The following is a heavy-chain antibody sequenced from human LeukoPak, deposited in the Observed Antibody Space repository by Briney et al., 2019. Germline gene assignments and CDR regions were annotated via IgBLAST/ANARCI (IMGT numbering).Heavy chain of an antibody. CDR1: GLTFEDYG. D-gene: IGHD2-15*01. J-gene: IGHJ4*02. CDR2: INWNGGRT. V-gene: IGHV3-20*04. Sequence: GGSLRLSCAASGLTFEDYGMSWVRQAPGKGLEWVSGINWNGGRTGYADSVKGRFTISRDNARNSLYLQMNRLRVEDTAVYYCARAPIGSGGSCFDSWGQGTLVTVSS. CDR3: ARAPIGSGGSCFDS.